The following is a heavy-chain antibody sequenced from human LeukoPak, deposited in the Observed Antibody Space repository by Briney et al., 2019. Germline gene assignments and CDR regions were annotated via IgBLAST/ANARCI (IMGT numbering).Heavy chain of an antibody. CDR2: IYPGDSDT. CDR1: GYSFTSYW. V-gene: IGHV5-51*01. D-gene: IGHD1-26*01. J-gene: IGHJ3*02. Sequence: GESLKISCKGSGYSFTSYWIGWVRQMPGKGLEWMGIIYPGDSDTRYSPSFQGQVTISVDKSISTAYLQWRSLKASDTAMYYCARPGGSGRDRLAFDIWGRGTMVTVSS. CDR3: ARPGGSGRDRLAFDI.